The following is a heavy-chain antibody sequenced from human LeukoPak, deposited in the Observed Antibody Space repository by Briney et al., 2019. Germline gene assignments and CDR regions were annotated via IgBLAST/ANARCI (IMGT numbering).Heavy chain of an antibody. CDR3: VIRGSNYPYYMDF. CDR2: ISASGRNT. CDR1: GFTFSSYA. J-gene: IGHJ6*03. D-gene: IGHD3-3*01. Sequence: PGGSLRLSCAASGFTFSSYAMSWVRQAPGKGLEWVSVISASGRNTYYSESAKGQFTISRDNSKNTLYLQMSSLRAEDMAVYYCVIRGSNYPYYMDFWGKGTTVAVSS. V-gene: IGHV3-23*01.